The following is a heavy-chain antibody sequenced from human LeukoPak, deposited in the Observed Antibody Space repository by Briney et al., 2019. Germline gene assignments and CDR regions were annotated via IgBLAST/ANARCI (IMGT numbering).Heavy chain of an antibody. D-gene: IGHD3-22*01. CDR2: IIPIFGTA. CDR1: EGTFSSYA. V-gene: IGHV1-69*05. Sequence: SVKVSCKASEGTFSSYAISWVRQAPGQGLEWMGGIIPIFGTANHAQKFQGRVTITTDESTSTAYMELSSLRSEDTAAYYCARDTEVRDYYDSSGYYYVLNYWGQGTLVTVSS. CDR3: ARDTEVRDYYDSSGYYYVLNY. J-gene: IGHJ4*02.